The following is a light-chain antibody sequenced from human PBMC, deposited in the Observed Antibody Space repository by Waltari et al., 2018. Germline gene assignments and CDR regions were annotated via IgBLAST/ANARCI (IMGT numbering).Light chain of an antibody. CDR3: QHYVRLPAT. CDR2: GAS. J-gene: IGKJ1*01. CDR1: QSVTRAL. Sequence: EILSTHSPGTLSLSPGDRATLSCRASQSVTRALAWYQQKPGQAPRLLIYGASNKATGIPDRFSGSGSGTDFSLTIIRLEPEDFAVYYCQHYVRLPATFGQGTKVEIK. V-gene: IGKV3-20*01.